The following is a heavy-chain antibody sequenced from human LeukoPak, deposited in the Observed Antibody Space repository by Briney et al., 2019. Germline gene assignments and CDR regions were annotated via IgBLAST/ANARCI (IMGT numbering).Heavy chain of an antibody. V-gene: IGHV1-24*01. D-gene: IGHD2-2*01. J-gene: IGHJ4*02. CDR3: ATFGSGYCSSTSCRIPY. Sequence: ASVKVSCKVSGYTLTELSMHWVRQAPGKGLEWMGGFDPEDGETIYAQKFQGRVTMTEDTSTDTAYMELSSLRSGDTAVYYCATFGSGYCSSTSCRIPYWGQGTLVTVSS. CDR2: FDPEDGET. CDR1: GYTLTELS.